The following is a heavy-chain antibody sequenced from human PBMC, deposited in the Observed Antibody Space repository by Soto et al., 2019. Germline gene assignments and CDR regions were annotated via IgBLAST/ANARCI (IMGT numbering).Heavy chain of an antibody. J-gene: IGHJ4*01. CDR1: AGSISRYY. Sequence: SETLSLTCSVSAGSISRYYWGWVRQLPGERLEWIAYVSYSVGASYNPSLKSRVTISLDTSKSQIALRLMSVTAADTAMYYCVESIASRAMESFDYWGHGALVTVSS. CDR2: VSYSVGA. V-gene: IGHV4-59*01. D-gene: IGHD5-18*01. CDR3: VESIASRAMESFDY.